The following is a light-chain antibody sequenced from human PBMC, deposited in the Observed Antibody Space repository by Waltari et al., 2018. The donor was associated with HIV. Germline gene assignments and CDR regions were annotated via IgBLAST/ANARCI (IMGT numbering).Light chain of an antibody. V-gene: IGLV1-40*01. J-gene: IGLJ3*02. CDR2: GNS. Sequence: LTQPPSVSGAPGQRVTISCTGSSSNIGAGYDVHWYQQLPGTAPKLLIYGNSNRPSGVPDRFSGSKSGTSASLAITGLQAEDEADYYCQSYDSSLSGWVFGGGTKLTVL. CDR3: QSYDSSLSGWV. CDR1: SSNIGAGYD.